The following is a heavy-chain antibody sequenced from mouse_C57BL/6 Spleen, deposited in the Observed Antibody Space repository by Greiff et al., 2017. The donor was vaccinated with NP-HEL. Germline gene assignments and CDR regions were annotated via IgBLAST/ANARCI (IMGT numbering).Heavy chain of an antibody. Sequence: EVQLQQSGPVLVKPGASVKMSCKASGYTFTDYYMNWVKQSHGKSLEWIGVINPYNGGTSYNQQFKGKATLTVDKSSSTAYMELNSLTSEDSAVYYCARSDYDSFAYWGQGTLVTVSA. CDR3: ARSDYDSFAY. V-gene: IGHV1-19*01. J-gene: IGHJ3*01. CDR2: INPYNGGT. CDR1: GYTFTDYY. D-gene: IGHD2-4*01.